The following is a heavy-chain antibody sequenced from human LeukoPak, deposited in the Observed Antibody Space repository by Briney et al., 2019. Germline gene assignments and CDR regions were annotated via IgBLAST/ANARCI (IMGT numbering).Heavy chain of an antibody. CDR2: ISGSGSNI. J-gene: IGHJ4*02. CDR1: GFTFSSYD. Sequence: GGSQRLSCAASGFTFSSYDMKWVRQAPGKGLEWVSHISGSGSNIRYADSVKGRFTISRDNAKNSLYLQMNSLRAEDTAVYYCARGLRNTILGGDYYWGQGTMVTVSS. V-gene: IGHV3-48*03. D-gene: IGHD3-3*01. CDR3: ARGLRNTILGGDYY.